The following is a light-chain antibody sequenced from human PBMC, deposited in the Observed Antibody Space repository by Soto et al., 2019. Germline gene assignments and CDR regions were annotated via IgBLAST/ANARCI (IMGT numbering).Light chain of an antibody. CDR1: SSDIGAYDY. V-gene: IGLV2-14*01. CDR3: SSYTTSSTLV. J-gene: IGLJ2*01. CDR2: EVS. Sequence: QSALTQPASVSGSPGQSITISCTGTSSDIGAYDYVSWYQQHPGIAPKLMIYEVSNRPSGASNRFSGSKSGNAASLTISGLQAEDEADYYCSSYTTSSTLVFGGGTQLTVL.